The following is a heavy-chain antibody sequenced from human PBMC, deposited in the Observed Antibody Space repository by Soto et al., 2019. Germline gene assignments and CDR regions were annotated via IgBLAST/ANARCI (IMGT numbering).Heavy chain of an antibody. CDR1: GFTFSSSA. J-gene: IGHJ4*02. V-gene: IGHV1-58*01. Sequence: ASVKVSCKTSGFTFSSSAVRWVRQARGHRLQWIGWIDVGSANANYAQMLQERVTISRDMSTSTAYMELSSLRAEDTAVYYCAKSTDIAVAGPFDYWGQGTLVTVSS. D-gene: IGHD6-19*01. CDR3: AKSTDIAVAGPFDY. CDR2: IDVGSANA.